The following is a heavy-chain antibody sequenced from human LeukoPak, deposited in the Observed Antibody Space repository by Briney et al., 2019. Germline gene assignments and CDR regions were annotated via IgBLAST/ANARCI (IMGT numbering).Heavy chain of an antibody. J-gene: IGHJ4*02. CDR1: GGSISSSSYY. CDR3: ARQGRFSSGWAFDY. V-gene: IGHV4-39*01. CDR2: IYYSGST. Sequence: PSDTLSLTCIVSGGSISSSSYYWGWIRQPPGNGLEWIGSIYYSGSTYYNPSLQSRVTISVDTSKNQFTLKLSSVTAADTAVYYCARQGRFSSGWAFDYWGQGTLVTVSS. D-gene: IGHD6-19*01.